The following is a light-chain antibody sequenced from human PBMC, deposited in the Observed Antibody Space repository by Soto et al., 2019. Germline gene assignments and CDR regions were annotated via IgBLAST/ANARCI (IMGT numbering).Light chain of an antibody. Sequence: DIQMTQSPSTLSAYVRDRVTITCRASQSIRTWLAWYQQKPGKAPRLLIYKASSLESWVPSRFSGSGSGTEFTLTISSLETDDFATYYCQQYNSYPYTFGQGTKLEIK. J-gene: IGKJ2*01. CDR1: QSIRTW. CDR3: QQYNSYPYT. CDR2: KAS. V-gene: IGKV1-5*03.